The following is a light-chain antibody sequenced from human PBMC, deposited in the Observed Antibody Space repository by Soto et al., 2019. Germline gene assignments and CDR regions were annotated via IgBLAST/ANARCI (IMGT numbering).Light chain of an antibody. CDR2: AAS. Sequence: EIVLTQSPGTLSLSPGERTTLSCRASQSVSSNSLAWYQQKPGQAPRLLIYAASSRATGIPDRFSGSGSGTDFTLTISRLEPEDFAVYYCQQYGNSPLTFGGGTKMEIK. V-gene: IGKV3-20*01. CDR1: QSVSSNS. CDR3: QQYGNSPLT. J-gene: IGKJ4*01.